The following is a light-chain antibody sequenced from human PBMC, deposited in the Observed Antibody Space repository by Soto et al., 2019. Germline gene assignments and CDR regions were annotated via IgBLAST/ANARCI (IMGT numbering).Light chain of an antibody. V-gene: IGKV1-8*01. CDR2: AAS. CDR1: QGISSY. J-gene: IGKJ2*01. CDR3: QQYYSYPRP. Sequence: AIRMTQSPSSFSASTGDRVTITCRASQGISSYLAWYQQKPGKAPKLLIYAASTLQSGVPSRFSGSGSGTDFTLTIICLQSEDFATYYCQQYYSYPRPFGQGTQLESK.